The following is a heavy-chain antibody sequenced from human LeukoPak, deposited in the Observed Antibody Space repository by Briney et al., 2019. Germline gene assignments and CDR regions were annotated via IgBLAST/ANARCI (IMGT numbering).Heavy chain of an antibody. CDR2: IDWDDDK. Sequence: SGPALVKPTQTLTLTCTFSGFSLITSGMCVSWIRQPLGKALVGLALIDWDDDKYYSTSLKTRLTISKDTFKNQVVLTMTNMDPVDTATYYCARISAYGDYYFDYWGQGTLVTVSS. J-gene: IGHJ4*02. V-gene: IGHV2-70*01. CDR3: ARISAYGDYYFDY. D-gene: IGHD4-17*01. CDR1: GFSLITSGMC.